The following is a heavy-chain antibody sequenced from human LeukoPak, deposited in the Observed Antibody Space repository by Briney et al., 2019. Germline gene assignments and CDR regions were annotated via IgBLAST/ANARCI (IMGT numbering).Heavy chain of an antibody. CDR3: AKGGIAVASTSYYYYMDV. CDR1: GFTFSSYG. J-gene: IGHJ6*03. V-gene: IGHV3-30*02. Sequence: GGSLRLSCAASGFTFSSYGMHWVRQAPGKGLEWVAFMRYDGSNRNYADSVKGRFTISRDNSKNTLYLQMNSLRAEDTALYYCAKGGIAVASTSYYYYMDVWGRGTTVTISS. CDR2: MRYDGSNR. D-gene: IGHD6-19*01.